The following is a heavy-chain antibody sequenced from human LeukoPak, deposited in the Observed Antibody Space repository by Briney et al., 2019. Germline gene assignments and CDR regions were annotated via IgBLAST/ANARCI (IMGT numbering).Heavy chain of an antibody. CDR3: ARMIVGATPYYFDY. Sequence: PSETLSLTCTVSGGSISSYYWSWIRQPPGKGLEWIGYIYTSGSTNYNPSLKSRVTISVDTSKNQFSLKLSSVTAADTAVYYCARMIVGATPYYFDYWGQGTLVTVSS. CDR1: GGSISSYY. V-gene: IGHV4-4*09. J-gene: IGHJ4*02. CDR2: IYTSGST. D-gene: IGHD1-26*01.